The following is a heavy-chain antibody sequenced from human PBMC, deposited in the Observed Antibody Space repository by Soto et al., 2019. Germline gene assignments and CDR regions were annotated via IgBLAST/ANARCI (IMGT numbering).Heavy chain of an antibody. D-gene: IGHD1-1*01. CDR1: GGSVNSGNYY. CDR2: MSHSGGT. V-gene: IGHV4-61*01. J-gene: IGHJ3*02. Sequence: SETLSLTCAVFGGSVNSGNYYWSWIRQPPGKGLEWIGEMSHSGGTHFNPSLKSRVTISVDTSKNQFSLKMSSVTAADTALYYCARVERGTATTVVDAFDIWGPGTTVTVSS. CDR3: ARVERGTATTVVDAFDI.